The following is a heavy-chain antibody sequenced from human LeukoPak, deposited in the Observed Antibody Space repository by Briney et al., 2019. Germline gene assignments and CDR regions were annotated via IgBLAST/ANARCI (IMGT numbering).Heavy chain of an antibody. V-gene: IGHV4-39*02. D-gene: IGHD2-2*02. CDR2: IHSGGST. J-gene: IGHJ4*02. CDR1: GGSISSGSYY. CDR3: ARDTYLGD. Sequence: SETLSLTCTVSGGSISSGSYYWGWIRQPPGKGLELIGNIHSGGSTFNSPSLKSRVIISVDTSKNQFSLKLTSVTAADTAVYYCARDTYLGDWGQGTLVTVSS.